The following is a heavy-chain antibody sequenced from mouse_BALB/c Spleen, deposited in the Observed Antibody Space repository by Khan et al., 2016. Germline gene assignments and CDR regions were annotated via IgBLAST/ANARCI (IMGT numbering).Heavy chain of an antibody. J-gene: IGHJ4*01. CDR3: ARGSSLRAMDY. D-gene: IGHD6-1*01. V-gene: IGHV4-2*02. CDR2: INPGSSTI. Sequence: EVQLQESGGGLVQPGGSLNLSCAASGFDFSRYWMSWARQAPGKGQEWIGEINPGSSTIHYTPSLKDKFIIFRDNAKNKLYLQMSKVRSEDTALYYCARGSSLRAMDYWGQGTSVTVSS. CDR1: GFDFSRYW.